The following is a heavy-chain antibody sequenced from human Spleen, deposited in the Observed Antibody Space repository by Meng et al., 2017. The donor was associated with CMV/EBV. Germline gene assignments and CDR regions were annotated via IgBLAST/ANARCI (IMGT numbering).Heavy chain of an antibody. CDR1: GGSISSSSYC. J-gene: IGHJ4*02. CDR3: ARISPTFTRDY. CDR2: LYYSGST. Sequence: SETLSLTCTVSGGSISSSSYCWGWIRQPPGKGLEWIGSLYYSGSTYYNPSLKSRVTISLDTSKNHFSLKLSSVTAADTAVYYCARISPTFTRDYWGQGTLVTVSS. V-gene: IGHV4-39*02.